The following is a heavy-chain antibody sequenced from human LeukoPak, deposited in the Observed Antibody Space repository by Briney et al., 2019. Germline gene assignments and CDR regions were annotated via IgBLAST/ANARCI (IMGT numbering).Heavy chain of an antibody. CDR2: IKSNANGGTT. D-gene: IGHD3-16*01. J-gene: IGHJ4*02. CDR1: GFTFSNAW. Sequence: GGSLRLSCVASGFTFSNAWMSWVRQAPGKGLEWVGRIKSNANGGTTDYAAPVKGRFTISRDDSKNTLYLQMNSLRTEDTTVYYCTTDASTRGLFDYWGQGTLVTVSS. CDR3: TTDASTRGLFDY. V-gene: IGHV3-15*01.